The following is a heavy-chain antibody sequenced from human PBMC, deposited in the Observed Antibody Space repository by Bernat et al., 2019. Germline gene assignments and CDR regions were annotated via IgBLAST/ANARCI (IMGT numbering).Heavy chain of an antibody. J-gene: IGHJ4*02. V-gene: IGHV3-21*01. CDR1: GFTFSDYY. CDR3: ARDSDNSIDY. Sequence: EVQLVESGGGLVKPGGSLRLSCAASGFTFSDYYMNWVRQAPGKGLEWVSSISSSSSYIYYADSVKGRFTISRDNAKNSLYLQMNSLRAEDTAVYYCARDSDNSIDYWGQGTLVTVSS. D-gene: IGHD2/OR15-2a*01. CDR2: ISSSSSYI.